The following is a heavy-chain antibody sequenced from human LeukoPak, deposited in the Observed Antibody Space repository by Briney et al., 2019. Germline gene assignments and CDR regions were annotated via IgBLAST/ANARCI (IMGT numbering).Heavy chain of an antibody. CDR2: ISYDGRDK. V-gene: IGHV3-30*03. Sequence: SWVSLRLSCAAYGFTVSTYGMDWVRQAPGKGLEWVAGISYDGRDKYYADSVKGRFTISRDNTKNTLNLQMNSLRAEDTAVYYCARGISMVRGVIPSYNWFDPWGQGTLVTVSS. J-gene: IGHJ5*02. CDR3: ARGISMVRGVIPSYNWFDP. CDR1: GFTVSTYG. D-gene: IGHD3-10*01.